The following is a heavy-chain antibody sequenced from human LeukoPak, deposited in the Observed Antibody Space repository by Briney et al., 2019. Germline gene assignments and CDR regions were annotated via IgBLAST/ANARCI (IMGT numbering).Heavy chain of an antibody. CDR3: ARKDITMVRGATLDY. V-gene: IGHV3-11*01. D-gene: IGHD3-10*01. CDR1: GFTFSDYY. CDR2: ISSSGSTI. Sequence: PGGSLRLSCATSGFTFSDYYMSWIRQAPGKGLEWVSYISSSGSTIYYADSVKGRFTISRDNAKNSLYLQMNSLRAEDTAVYYCARKDITMVRGATLDYWGQGTLVTVSS. J-gene: IGHJ4*02.